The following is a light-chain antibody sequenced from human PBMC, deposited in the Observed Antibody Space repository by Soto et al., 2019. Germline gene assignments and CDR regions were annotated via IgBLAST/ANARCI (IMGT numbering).Light chain of an antibody. Sequence: QSLLTHPASVSGSSRQSLTISCTGTSSHVGRYNYVSWYQQHPGKASKLMIYAVSNRPSGVSNRFSGSKSGNTATMTISGLQAEGEADHYCCSYTVSGTYVFGPGTKVTAL. CDR2: AVS. CDR3: CSYTVSGTYV. J-gene: IGLJ1*01. CDR1: SSHVGRYNY. V-gene: IGLV2-14*01.